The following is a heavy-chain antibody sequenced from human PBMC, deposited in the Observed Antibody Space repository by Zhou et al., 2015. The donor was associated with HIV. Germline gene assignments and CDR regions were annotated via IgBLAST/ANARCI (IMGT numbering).Heavy chain of an antibody. CDR1: GYIFKNYY. J-gene: IGHJ4*02. CDR2: IYPSGGDT. Sequence: QIQLVQSGAEVGKPGASVTLSCKASGYIFKNYYVHWVRQAPGQGLEWLGIIYPSGGDTTYAQKFQGRVTMTRDTSTSTAYMELSSLRSEDTAVYFCAREPPKSSYFDYWGQGTLVTVSS. CDR3: AREPPKSSYFDY. V-gene: IGHV1-46*02.